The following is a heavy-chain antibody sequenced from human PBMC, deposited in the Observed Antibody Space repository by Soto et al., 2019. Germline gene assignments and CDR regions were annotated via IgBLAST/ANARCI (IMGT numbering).Heavy chain of an antibody. CDR3: AKFSYDSSGYLFDY. Sequence: GGSLRLSCAASGFTFSSYAMSWVRPAPGKGLEWVSAISSSGGSTYYADSVKGRFTISRDNSKNTLYLQMNSLRAEDTAVYYCAKFSYDSSGYLFDYWGQGTLVTVSS. J-gene: IGHJ4*02. CDR2: ISSSGGST. CDR1: GFTFSSYA. D-gene: IGHD3-22*01. V-gene: IGHV3-23*01.